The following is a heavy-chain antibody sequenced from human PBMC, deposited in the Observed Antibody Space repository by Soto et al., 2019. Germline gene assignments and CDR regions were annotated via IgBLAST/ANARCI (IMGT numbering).Heavy chain of an antibody. CDR2: IQYSGST. D-gene: IGHD3-22*01. J-gene: IGHJ5*02. CDR3: ARSPATYYYDSSGYYP. V-gene: IGHV4-61*08. CDR1: GGSVGSGAYY. Sequence: SETLSLTCIVSGGSVGSGAYYWSWIRQPPGSALEWIGYIQYSGSTYYNPSLKSRVTISVDTSKNQFSLKLSSVTAADTAVYYCARSPATYYYDSSGYYPWGQGTLVTVSS.